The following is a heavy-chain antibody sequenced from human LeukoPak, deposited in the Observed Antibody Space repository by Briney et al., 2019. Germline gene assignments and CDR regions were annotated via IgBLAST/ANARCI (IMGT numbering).Heavy chain of an antibody. J-gene: IGHJ5*02. CDR3: SRVFCSGGSCFSRDWFDP. Sequence: SQTLSLTCTVSGGYISSGEYYWSWIRQPPGKGLEWIGYIYYSGSTYYNPSLKSRVTISVDTSKNQFSLKLSSVTAADTAVYYCSRVFCSGGSCFSRDWFDPWGQGTLVTVSS. V-gene: IGHV4-30-4*08. CDR2: IYYSGST. D-gene: IGHD2-15*01. CDR1: GGYISSGEYY.